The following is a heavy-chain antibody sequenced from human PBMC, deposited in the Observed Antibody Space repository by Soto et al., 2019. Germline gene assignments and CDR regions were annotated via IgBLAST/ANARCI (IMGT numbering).Heavy chain of an antibody. V-gene: IGHV1-69*13. CDR2: IIPLSGTA. D-gene: IGHD6-19*01. CDR1: GGTFSNYA. Sequence: ASVKVSCKASGGTFSNYAISWVRQAPGQGLEWMGGIIPLSGTANYAQKFQGRVTITADDSTSTAYMELRSLRSEDTAIYYCASDYAVADTYYYGMDVWGQGTTVTVSS. CDR3: ASDYAVADTYYYGMDV. J-gene: IGHJ6*02.